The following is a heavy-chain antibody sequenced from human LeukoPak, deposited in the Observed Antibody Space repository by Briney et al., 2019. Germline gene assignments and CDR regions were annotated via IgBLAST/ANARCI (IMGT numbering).Heavy chain of an antibody. Sequence: LETPSLTCAVYGGSFSGYYWSWIRQPPGKGLEWIGEINHSGSTNYNPSLKSRVTISVDTSKNQFSLRLSSVTAADTAEYYCARGRVATYETQDWYFDLWGRGTLVPVSS. V-gene: IGHV4-34*01. D-gene: IGHD5-12*01. CDR1: GGSFSGYY. J-gene: IGHJ2*01. CDR3: ARGRVATYETQDWYFDL. CDR2: INHSGST.